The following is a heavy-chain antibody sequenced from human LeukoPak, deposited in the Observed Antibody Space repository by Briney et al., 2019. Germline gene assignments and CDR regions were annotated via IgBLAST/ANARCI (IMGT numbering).Heavy chain of an antibody. CDR1: GFTFSSYE. CDR2: ISSSGSTI. D-gene: IGHD6-19*01. CDR3: AKDMAVALAY. V-gene: IGHV3-48*03. J-gene: IGHJ4*02. Sequence: PGGSLRLSCAASGFTFSSYEMNWVRQAPGKGLEWASYISSSGSTIYYADSVKGRFTISRDNAKNSLYLQMNSLRAEDTAVYYCAKDMAVALAYWGQGTLVTVSS.